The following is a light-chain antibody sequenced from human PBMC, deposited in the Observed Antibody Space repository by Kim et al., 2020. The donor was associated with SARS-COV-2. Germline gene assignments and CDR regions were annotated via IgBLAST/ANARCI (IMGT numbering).Light chain of an antibody. CDR1: QSVNSN. J-gene: IGKJ2*03. Sequence: VSPRESATLSFMASQSVNSNLAWYQQKPGQAPRLLIYGASTRASGVPARFSGSGSGTEFTLTISSLQSEDFAVYYCQQFNNWPLYSFGQGTKLEI. CDR3: QQFNNWPLYS. CDR2: GAS. V-gene: IGKV3-15*01.